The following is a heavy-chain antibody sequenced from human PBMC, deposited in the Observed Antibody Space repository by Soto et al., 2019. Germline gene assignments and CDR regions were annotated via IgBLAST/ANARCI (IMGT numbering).Heavy chain of an antibody. J-gene: IGHJ4*02. Sequence: TSXTLSLTGAVSGGSISSCGSSWNWIRQPPGKGLEWIGYIYHSGGTYYNPSLKSRVAISVDKSKNQFSLKLSSVTAADTAVYYCARDSLTGYYFDYWGQGMLVTVSS. CDR2: IYHSGGT. V-gene: IGHV4-30-2*01. CDR3: ARDSLTGYYFDY. CDR1: GGSISSCGSS. D-gene: IGHD3-9*01.